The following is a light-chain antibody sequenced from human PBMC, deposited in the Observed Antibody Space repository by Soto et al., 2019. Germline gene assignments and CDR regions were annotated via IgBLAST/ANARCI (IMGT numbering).Light chain of an antibody. CDR2: GAS. V-gene: IGKV3-20*01. CDR3: LHYGGSAP. CDR1: QSVSSSY. J-gene: IGKJ1*01. Sequence: EIVLTQSPGTLSLSPGERATLSCWASQSVSSSYLSWYQQKPGQAPRLLIYGASSRATGIPARFSGSGSRTDFTLTIIRREPEGAAVYYCLHYGGSAPFGQGTQVE.